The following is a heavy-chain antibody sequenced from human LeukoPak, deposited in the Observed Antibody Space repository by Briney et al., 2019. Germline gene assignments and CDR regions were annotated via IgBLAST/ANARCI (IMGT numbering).Heavy chain of an antibody. D-gene: IGHD2-15*01. CDR1: GFTFSSYG. J-gene: IGHJ3*02. CDR3: AKANVKYCSGGSCFDAFDI. Sequence: GGSLRLSCAASGFTFSSYGMSWVRQAPGKGLEWVSGISGSGGSTYYADSVKGRFTITRDNSKNTLYLQMNSLRAEDTAVYYCAKANVKYCSGGSCFDAFDIWGQGTMVTVSS. V-gene: IGHV3-23*01. CDR2: ISGSGGST.